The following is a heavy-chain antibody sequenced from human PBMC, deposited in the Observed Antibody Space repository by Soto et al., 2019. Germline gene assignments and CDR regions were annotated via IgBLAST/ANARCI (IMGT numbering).Heavy chain of an antibody. Sequence: TLNGISRYWAYQEPGKGLEGKGGFDPEDGETIYAQKFQGRVTMTEDTSTDTAYMELSSLRSEDTAVYYCATDRSRGGYCSGGSCYSSLGAFDIWGQGTMVTVSS. D-gene: IGHD2-15*01. V-gene: IGHV1-24*01. J-gene: IGHJ3*02. CDR2: FDPEDGET. CDR1: TLNGIS. CDR3: ATDRSRGGYCSGGSCYSSLGAFDI.